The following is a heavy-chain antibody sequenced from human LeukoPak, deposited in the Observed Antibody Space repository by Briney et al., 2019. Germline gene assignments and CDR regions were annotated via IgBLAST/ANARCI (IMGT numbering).Heavy chain of an antibody. CDR3: AKIVGAIDY. Sequence: GGSLRLSCAASGFTFRSYEMNWVRQAPGKGLEWVSYISSSGSTIYYADSVKGRFTISRDNAKNSLYLQMNSLRAEDTAVYYCAKIVGAIDYWGQGTLVTVSS. D-gene: IGHD1-26*01. CDR1: GFTFRSYE. CDR2: ISSSGSTI. J-gene: IGHJ4*02. V-gene: IGHV3-48*03.